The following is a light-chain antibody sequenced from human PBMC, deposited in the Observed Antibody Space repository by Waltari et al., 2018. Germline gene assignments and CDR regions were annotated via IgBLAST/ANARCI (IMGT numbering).Light chain of an antibody. CDR2: GAS. V-gene: IGKV3-20*01. J-gene: IGKJ4*01. CDR1: QSVSSNY. CDR3: QQYGSSPLT. Sequence: EIVLTQSPGTLSLSPGERATLSCRASQSVSSNYLAWYQQKPGQAPRLLLYGASSRATGIPGRFSGCGSETDFTLTISRLEPEDFAVYYCQQYGSSPLTFGGGTKVEIK.